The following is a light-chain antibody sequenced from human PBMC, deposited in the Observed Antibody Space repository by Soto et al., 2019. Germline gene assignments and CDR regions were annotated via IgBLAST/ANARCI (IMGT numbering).Light chain of an antibody. V-gene: IGKV3-20*01. CDR3: QQYGSSPRT. CDR2: GAS. CDR1: QSVSSIF. J-gene: IGKJ1*01. Sequence: EIVLTQSPGTLSLSPGERATISCRASQSVSSIFLAWYQHKPGQAPRLLIYGASTRATGIPDRFSGSGSGTDFIITISRLEPEDVAVYYCQQYGSSPRTFGHGTRVEIK.